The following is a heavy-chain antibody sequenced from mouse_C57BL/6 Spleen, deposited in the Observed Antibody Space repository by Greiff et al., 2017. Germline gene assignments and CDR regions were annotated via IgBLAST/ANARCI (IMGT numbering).Heavy chain of an antibody. CDR1: GFTFSDYG. CDR2: ISNLAYSI. J-gene: IGHJ4*01. V-gene: IGHV5-15*01. Sequence: EVMLVESGGGLVQPGGSLKLSCAASGFTFSDYGMAWVRQAPRKGPEWVAFISNLAYSIYYADTVTGRFTISRENAKNTLYLEMSSLRSEDTAMYYCARLYDGYPYARDYWGQGTSVTVSS. CDR3: ARLYDGYPYARDY. D-gene: IGHD2-3*01.